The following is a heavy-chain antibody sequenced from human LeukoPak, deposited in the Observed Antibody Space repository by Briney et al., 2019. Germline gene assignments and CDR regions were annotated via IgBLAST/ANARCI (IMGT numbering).Heavy chain of an antibody. D-gene: IGHD5-24*01. CDR1: GGSIISYY. CDR2: IYYSGST. Sequence: SGTLSLTCTVSGGSIISYYWRWIRQPPGKGLEWVGYIYYSGSTNYNPSLKSRVTISVDTAKNQFSLKLRSVTAADTAVYYCARGGGMGHYYYYMDVWGKGTTVTISS. J-gene: IGHJ6*03. V-gene: IGHV4-59*01. CDR3: ARGGGMGHYYYYMDV.